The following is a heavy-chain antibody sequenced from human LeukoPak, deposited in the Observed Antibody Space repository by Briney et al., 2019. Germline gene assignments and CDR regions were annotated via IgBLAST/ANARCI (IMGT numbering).Heavy chain of an antibody. D-gene: IGHD2/OR15-2a*01. CDR1: GCTFSYYW. CDR3: ARAPYTTGRVYYFDY. V-gene: IGHV3-74*01. Sequence: GGSLRLSCAASGCTFSYYWMHWVRQAPGKGLVWVSRINHDGSSTTYADSVKGRFTISRDNAKNTLYLQMNSLRAEDTAVYYCARAPYTTGRVYYFDYWGQGTLVTVSS. CDR2: INHDGSST. J-gene: IGHJ4*02.